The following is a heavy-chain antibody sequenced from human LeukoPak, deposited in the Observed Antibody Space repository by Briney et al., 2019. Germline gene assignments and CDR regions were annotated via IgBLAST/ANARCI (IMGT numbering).Heavy chain of an antibody. J-gene: IGHJ5*02. V-gene: IGHV4-4*02. Sequence: SETLSLTCAVSGGSISISNWWSWVRQPPGKGLEWIGEIYHSGNTNYNPSLKSRVTISVDKSKNQFSLKLSSVTAADTAVYYCASRAHSGYDYDPWGQGTLVTVSS. CDR1: GGSISISNW. D-gene: IGHD5-12*01. CDR3: ASRAHSGYDYDP. CDR2: IYHSGNT.